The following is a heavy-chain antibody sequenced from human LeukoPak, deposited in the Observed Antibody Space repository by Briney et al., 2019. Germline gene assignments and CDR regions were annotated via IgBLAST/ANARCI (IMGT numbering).Heavy chain of an antibody. V-gene: IGHV1-8*02. D-gene: IGHD1-26*01. CDR3: ARSSSGSFPLFGY. J-gene: IGHJ4*02. Sequence: ASVKVSCKASGYTFTGYYMHWVRQATGQGLEWMGWMNPNSGNTGYAQKFQGRVTTTRNTSISTAYMELSSLRSEDTAVYYCARSSSGSFPLFGYWGQGTLVTVSS. CDR1: GYTFTGYY. CDR2: MNPNSGNT.